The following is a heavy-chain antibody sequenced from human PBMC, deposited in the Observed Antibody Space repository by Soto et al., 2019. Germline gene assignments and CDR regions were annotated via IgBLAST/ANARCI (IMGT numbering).Heavy chain of an antibody. CDR2: THYSGST. J-gene: IGHJ4*02. CDR1: GGSISSSNHY. V-gene: IGHV4-39*01. Sequence: QVQLQESGPGLVKASETLSLTCTVSGGSISSSNHYWGWIRQAPGQGLEWIGNTHYSGSTYYNPSLKSRVTLSVDTPTNQFSVKLSSVTAADTAVYCCARGHGGITVFGAPGHFDYWGQGTLVTVSP. D-gene: IGHD3-3*01. CDR3: ARGHGGITVFGAPGHFDY.